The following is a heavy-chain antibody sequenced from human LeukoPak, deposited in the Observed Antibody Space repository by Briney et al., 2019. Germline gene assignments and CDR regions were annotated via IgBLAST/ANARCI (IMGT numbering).Heavy chain of an antibody. D-gene: IGHD2-15*01. V-gene: IGHV1-69*01. CDR1: GGTFSSYA. J-gene: IGHJ6*02. Sequence: SVKVSCKASGGTFSSYAISWVRQAPGQGLEWMGGTIPIFGTANYAQKFQGRVTITADESTSTAYMELSSLRSEDTAVYYCASRGYSPNYYYYGMDVWGQGTTVTVSS. CDR2: TIPIFGTA. CDR3: ASRGYSPNYYYYGMDV.